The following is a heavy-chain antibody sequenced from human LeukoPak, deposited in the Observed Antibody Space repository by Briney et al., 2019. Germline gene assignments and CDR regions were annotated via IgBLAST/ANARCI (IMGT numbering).Heavy chain of an antibody. D-gene: IGHD6-6*01. CDR1: GFTFSSYA. CDR3: ARDSSSSLYFDY. V-gene: IGHV3-30*04. J-gene: IGHJ4*02. CDR2: ISYDGSNK. Sequence: GGSLRLSCAASGFTFSSYAMHWVRQAPGKGLEWVAVISYDGSNKYYADSVKGRFTISRDNSKNTLYLQMNSLRAEDTAVYYCARDSSSSLYFDYWGQGTLVTVSS.